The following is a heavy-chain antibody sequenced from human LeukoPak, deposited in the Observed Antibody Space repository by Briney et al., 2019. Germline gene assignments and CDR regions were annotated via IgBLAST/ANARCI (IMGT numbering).Heavy chain of an antibody. Sequence: ASVKVSCKASGYTFTGYYMHWVRQATGQGLEWMGWTNPNSGNTGYAQKFQGRVTMTRNTSISTAYMELSSLRSEDTAVYYCAREIVVVPAAIDYYYYGMDVWGQGTTVTVSS. CDR3: AREIVVVPAAIDYYYYGMDV. CDR1: GYTFTGYY. J-gene: IGHJ6*02. V-gene: IGHV1-8*02. D-gene: IGHD2-2*01. CDR2: TNPNSGNT.